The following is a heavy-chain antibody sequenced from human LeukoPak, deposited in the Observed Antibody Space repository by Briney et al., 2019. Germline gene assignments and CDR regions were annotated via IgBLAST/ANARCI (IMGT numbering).Heavy chain of an antibody. D-gene: IGHD3-22*01. J-gene: IGHJ5*02. Sequence: SVKVSCKASGGTFSSYAISWVRQAPGQGLEWMGRIIPIFGTANYAQKFQGRVTITADKSTSTAYMELSSLRSEDTAVYYCAREGDSSGYYSNWFDPWGQGTLVTVSS. CDR3: AREGDSSGYYSNWFDP. CDR1: GGTFSSYA. V-gene: IGHV1-69*06. CDR2: IIPIFGTA.